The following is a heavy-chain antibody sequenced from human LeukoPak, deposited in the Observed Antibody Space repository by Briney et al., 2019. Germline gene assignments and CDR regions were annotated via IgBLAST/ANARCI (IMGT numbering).Heavy chain of an antibody. D-gene: IGHD6-19*01. CDR2: FDPDDGET. J-gene: IGHJ4*02. Sequence: ASVKVSCKVSGYPLNQLSIHWVRQAPGKGLEWMGGFDPDDGETLFAQKFQGSVTMTEDTTTDTAYMELTSLRSEDTAVYYCAREWSSAWSHWGQGTLVTVSS. CDR1: GYPLNQLS. V-gene: IGHV1-24*01. CDR3: AREWSSAWSH.